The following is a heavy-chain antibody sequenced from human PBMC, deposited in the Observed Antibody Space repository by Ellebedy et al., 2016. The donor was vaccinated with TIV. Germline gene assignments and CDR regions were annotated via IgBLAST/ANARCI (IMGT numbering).Heavy chain of an antibody. V-gene: IGHV4-34*01. CDR1: GGSFSGYY. J-gene: IGHJ4*02. CDR2: INHSGST. Sequence: SETLSLTXAVYGGSFSGYYWSWIRQPPGKGLEWIGEINHSGSTNYNPSLKSRVTISVDTSKNQFSLQLNSVTPEDTAVYYCAREGIGFDDWGQGTLVTVSS. D-gene: IGHD2-15*01. CDR3: AREGIGFDD.